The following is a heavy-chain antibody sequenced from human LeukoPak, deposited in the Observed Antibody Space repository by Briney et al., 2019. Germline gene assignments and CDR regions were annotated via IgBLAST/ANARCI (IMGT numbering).Heavy chain of an antibody. Sequence: PGGSLRLSCGASGFTFSTYAMSWVRQAPGKGQEWVSCISGSGGSTYYADSVKGRFTISRDNSKNTLYLQMNSLRAEDTAVYYCAKEGNWNYGRALDIWGQGTVVTLSS. V-gene: IGHV3-23*01. J-gene: IGHJ3*02. CDR3: AKEGNWNYGRALDI. CDR1: GFTFSTYA. CDR2: ISGSGGST. D-gene: IGHD1-7*01.